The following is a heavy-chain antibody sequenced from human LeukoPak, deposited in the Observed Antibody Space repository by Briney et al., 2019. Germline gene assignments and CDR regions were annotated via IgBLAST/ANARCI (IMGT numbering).Heavy chain of an antibody. CDR2: INSNGDDT. CDR1: GFTFRSFA. CDR3: ARVIVGATLDY. Sequence: PGGSLRLSCAASGFTFRSFAMHWVRQAPGKGLESVSSINSNGDDTYYANSVKGRFTISRDNSKNTLYLQMGSLRSEDMAVYYCARVIVGATLDYWGQGTLVTVSS. V-gene: IGHV3-64*01. J-gene: IGHJ4*02. D-gene: IGHD1-26*01.